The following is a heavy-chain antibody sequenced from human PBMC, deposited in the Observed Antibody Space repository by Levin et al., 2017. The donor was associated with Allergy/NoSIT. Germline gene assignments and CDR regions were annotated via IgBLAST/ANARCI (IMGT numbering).Heavy chain of an antibody. CDR3: ARMVSLLAAKVNWFDP. D-gene: IGHD2-15*01. CDR1: GYMFNDHF. J-gene: IGHJ5*02. Sequence: ASVKVSCKTSGYMFNDHFIHWVRQAPGQGLEWMGWIDPKTGDTNYAQKFHDTVTMTRDTSISTTYLEVHRLRSDDTAVYYCARMVSLLAAKVNWFDPWGQGTLVTVSS. V-gene: IGHV1-2*02. CDR2: IDPKTGDT.